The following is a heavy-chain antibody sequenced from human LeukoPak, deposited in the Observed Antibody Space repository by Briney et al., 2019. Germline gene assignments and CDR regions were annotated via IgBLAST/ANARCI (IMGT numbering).Heavy chain of an antibody. Sequence: GASVKVSCKASGYTFTSYYVYWVRQAPGQGLEWMGIINPSGGDTTYAQKFQGRVTMSRDTSTNTVFMELSSLRSEDTAIYYCARFLGYCSSTSCYRNWFDPWGQGTLVTVSS. CDR2: INPSGGDT. D-gene: IGHD2-2*01. CDR1: GYTFTSYY. J-gene: IGHJ5*02. CDR3: ARFLGYCSSTSCYRNWFDP. V-gene: IGHV1-46*01.